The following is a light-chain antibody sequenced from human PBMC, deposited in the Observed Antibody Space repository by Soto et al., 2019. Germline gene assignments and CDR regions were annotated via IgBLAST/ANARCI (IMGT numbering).Light chain of an antibody. CDR3: QQYGSSPT. CDR1: QSVSSSY. J-gene: IGKJ5*01. CDR2: GAS. V-gene: IGKV3-20*01. Sequence: EIVLTQSPGTLSLSPGERATLSCRASQSVSSSYLAWYQQKPGQAPRLLIYGASSRATGIPDRFSGSESGTAFTLTISRLEPEDFAVYYCQQYGSSPTFGQGTRLEIK.